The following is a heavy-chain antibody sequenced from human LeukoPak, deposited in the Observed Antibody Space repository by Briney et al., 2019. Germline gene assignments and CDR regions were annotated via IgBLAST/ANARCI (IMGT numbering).Heavy chain of an antibody. CDR3: ATIYSGYGGYFDY. V-gene: IGHV3-7*01. D-gene: IGHD5-12*01. CDR2: IKQDGSEK. CDR1: GFTFSSYW. Sequence: PGGSLRLSCAASGFTFSSYWMSWVRQAPGEGLEWVANIKQDGSEKYYVDSVKGRFTISRDNAKNSLYLQMNSLRAEDTAVYYCATIYSGYGGYFDYWGQGTLVTVSS. J-gene: IGHJ4*02.